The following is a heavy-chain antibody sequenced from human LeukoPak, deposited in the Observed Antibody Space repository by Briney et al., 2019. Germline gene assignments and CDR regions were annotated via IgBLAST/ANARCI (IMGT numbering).Heavy chain of an antibody. CDR1: GYSISSGYY. J-gene: IGHJ4*02. D-gene: IGHD3-10*01. CDR3: ASLSITMVRGVIITRDY. Sequence: SETLSLTXAVSGYSISSGYYWGWIRPPPGKGLEWIGSIYHSGSTYYNPSLKSRVTISVDTSKDQFSLKLSSVTAADTAVYYCASLSITMVRGVIITRDYWGQGTLVTVSS. V-gene: IGHV4-38-2*01. CDR2: IYHSGST.